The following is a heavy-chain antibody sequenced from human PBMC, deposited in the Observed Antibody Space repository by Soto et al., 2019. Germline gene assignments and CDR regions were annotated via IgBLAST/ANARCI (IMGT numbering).Heavy chain of an antibody. Sequence: EVQVSESGGGLVQPGGSLRLSCATSGFTFSNYPMNWVRQAPGKGLEWVSGISAGGDTTYYADSVKGRFTIFRDNSKNSVSLQMNSLRVEDTAVYYCARRVWDQGTLVTVSS. J-gene: IGHJ4*02. CDR2: ISAGGDTT. CDR1: GFTFSNYP. V-gene: IGHV3-23*01. CDR3: ARRV.